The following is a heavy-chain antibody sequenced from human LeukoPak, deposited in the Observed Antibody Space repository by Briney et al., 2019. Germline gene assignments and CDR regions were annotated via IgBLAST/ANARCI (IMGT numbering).Heavy chain of an antibody. D-gene: IGHD1-26*01. Sequence: GGALRLSCATSEFSFGGYAMSWVRQAPGEGLEWVSAISGSGSTAYYADSVRGRVSISRDNSGNPLYLQMNSLSAEDTAVYYCAKAFRGYTGSYFDYWGQGTLVTVSS. CDR1: EFSFGGYA. CDR2: ISGSGSTA. CDR3: AKAFRGYTGSYFDY. V-gene: IGHV3-23*01. J-gene: IGHJ4*02.